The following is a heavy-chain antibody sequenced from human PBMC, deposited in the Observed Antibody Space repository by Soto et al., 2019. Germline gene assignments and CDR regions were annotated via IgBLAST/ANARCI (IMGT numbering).Heavy chain of an antibody. D-gene: IGHD5-18*01. CDR2: ISSSGSTI. V-gene: IGHV3-48*03. CDR3: ARVGRELWLHFDY. CDR1: GFTFSSYE. J-gene: IGHJ4*02. Sequence: EVQLVESGGGLVQPGGSLRLSCAASGFTFSSYEMNWVRQAPGKGLEWDSYISSSGSTIYYADSVKGRFTISRDNAKNSLYLQMNSLRAEDTAVYYCARVGRELWLHFDYWGQGTLVTVSS.